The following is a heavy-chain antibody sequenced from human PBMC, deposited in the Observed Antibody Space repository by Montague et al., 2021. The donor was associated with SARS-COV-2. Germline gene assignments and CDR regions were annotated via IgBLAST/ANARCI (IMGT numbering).Heavy chain of an antibody. D-gene: IGHD3-22*01. CDR1: GFIFSSYE. Sequence: SLRLSCAASGFIFSSYEMNWVRQAPGKGLEWVPYISNSGDTKYYADSVKGRFTISRDNAKNSLYLQMSSLRAEDTAVYYCARAGEDYYYDSSGFLYWGQGILVTVSS. CDR3: ARAGEDYYYDSSGFLY. J-gene: IGHJ4*02. CDR2: ISNSGDTK. V-gene: IGHV3-48*03.